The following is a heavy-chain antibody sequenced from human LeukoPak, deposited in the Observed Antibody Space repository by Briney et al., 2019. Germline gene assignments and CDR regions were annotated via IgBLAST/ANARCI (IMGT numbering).Heavy chain of an antibody. D-gene: IGHD1-26*01. V-gene: IGHV4-4*07. CDR1: GGSISSYY. CDR3: ARDKWELPLSYYYGMGV. CDR2: IYSSGST. Sequence: SETLSLTCTVSGGSISSYYWSWIRQPAGKGLEWIGRIYSSGSTNYNPSLKSRVTMSVATSTNQFCLKLSSVTAAHTAVYYCARDKWELPLSYYYGMGVWGQGTTVTVSS. J-gene: IGHJ6*02.